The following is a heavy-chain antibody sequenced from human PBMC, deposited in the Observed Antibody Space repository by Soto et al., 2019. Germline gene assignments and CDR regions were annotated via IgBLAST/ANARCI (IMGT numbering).Heavy chain of an antibody. D-gene: IGHD3-10*01. J-gene: IGHJ6*02. CDR2: IYSGGST. CDR3: ARVKYYNSWQHYYGMDV. CDR1: GFTVSSNY. V-gene: IGHV3-66*01. Sequence: GGSLSFSCAASGFTVSSNYMSWVRQAPGKGLEWVSVIYSGGSTYYADSVKGRFTISRDSSKNSLYLQMNSLRTEDTAVYYCARVKYYNSWQHYYGMDVWGQGTTVTVSS.